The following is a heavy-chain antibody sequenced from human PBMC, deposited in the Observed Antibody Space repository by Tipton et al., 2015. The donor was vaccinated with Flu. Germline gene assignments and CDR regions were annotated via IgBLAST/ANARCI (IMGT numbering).Heavy chain of an antibody. Sequence: TLSLTCAVYGGSFSGYYWSWIRQPPGKGLEWIGEINHSGSTNYNPSLKSRVTISVDTSKNQFSLKLSSVTAADTAVYYCARARYCSSTSCYEDWFDPWGQGTLATVSS. CDR3: ARARYCSSTSCYEDWFDP. J-gene: IGHJ5*02. D-gene: IGHD2-2*01. V-gene: IGHV4-34*01. CDR1: GGSFSGYY. CDR2: INHSGST.